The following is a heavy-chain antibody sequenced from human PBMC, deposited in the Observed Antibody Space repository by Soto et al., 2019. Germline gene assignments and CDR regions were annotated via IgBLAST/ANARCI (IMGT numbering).Heavy chain of an antibody. CDR3: VMDRVPTYFTGGECCARWSFGLGV. CDR2: IWFDGNNK. V-gene: IGHV3-33*03. CDR1: GFNFSSYG. D-gene: IGHD3-3*01. J-gene: IGHJ6*02. Sequence: QVQLVESGGGVVQPGKSLRLSCATSGFNFSSYGMHWVRQAPGKGLEWVALIWFDGNNKFYADSVKGRFTVSRDSSNEALALLMGSLRGEDAAVYFCVMDRVPTYFTGGECCARWSFGLGVWGQGTTVTVSS.